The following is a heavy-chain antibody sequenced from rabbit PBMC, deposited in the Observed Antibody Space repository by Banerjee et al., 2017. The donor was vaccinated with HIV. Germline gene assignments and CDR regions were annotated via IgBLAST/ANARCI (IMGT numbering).Heavy chain of an antibody. CDR3: ARGYATYADYGYPIYYGMDL. Sequence: QQLVESGGGLVKPGASLTLTCTASGFSFSNNYYMCWVRQAPGKGLEWIGYIKTGSGSTGYASWAKGRFTISETSSTTVTLQMTSLTAADTATYFCARGYATYADYGYPIYYGMDLWGQGTLVTVS. CDR2: IKTGSGST. V-gene: IGHV1S40*01. J-gene: IGHJ6*01. D-gene: IGHD6-1*01. CDR1: GFSFSNNYY.